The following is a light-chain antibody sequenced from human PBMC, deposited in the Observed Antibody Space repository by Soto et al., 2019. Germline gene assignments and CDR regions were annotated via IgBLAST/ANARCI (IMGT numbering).Light chain of an antibody. J-gene: IGLJ2*01. CDR1: SGSVSTNFY. Sequence: QTVVTQEPSFSVSPGGTVTLTCGLSSGSVSTNFYPSWYQQTPGQAPRTLIYSTDTRSSGVPDRFSGSILGNKAALTITGAQADDESDYYCALSLGSGLVLFGGGTKVTVL. CDR3: ALSLGSGLVL. V-gene: IGLV8-61*01. CDR2: STD.